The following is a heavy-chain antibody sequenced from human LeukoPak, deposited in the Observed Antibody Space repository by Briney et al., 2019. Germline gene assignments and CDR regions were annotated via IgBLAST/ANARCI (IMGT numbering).Heavy chain of an antibody. CDR2: IDTSGST. CDR3: ARGQWEIDY. V-gene: IGHV4-4*07. Sequence: SETLSLTCSVSGVSISSYYWTWIRQSAGRGLEWIGRIDTSGSTNYNPSLKSRVTMLADTSNNQFSLKLMSVTAADTAVYYCARGQWEIDYWGQGTLVTVSP. CDR1: GVSISSYY. J-gene: IGHJ4*02. D-gene: IGHD1-26*01.